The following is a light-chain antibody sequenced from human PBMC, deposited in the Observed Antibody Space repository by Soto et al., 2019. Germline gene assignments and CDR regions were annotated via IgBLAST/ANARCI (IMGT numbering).Light chain of an antibody. CDR3: AQGLATPFT. CDR1: RNLLHSNGYYY. V-gene: IGKV2-28*01. CDR2: LGS. J-gene: IGKJ4*01. Sequence: EIVLTQSPLSLPVTPGEPASISCRSSRNLLHSNGYYYLDWYLQKPGQSPQLLIYLGSNRASGVPDRFRGSGSGTDFTLTISRVEAEDVGVYFCAQGLATPFTFGGGTKVDIK.